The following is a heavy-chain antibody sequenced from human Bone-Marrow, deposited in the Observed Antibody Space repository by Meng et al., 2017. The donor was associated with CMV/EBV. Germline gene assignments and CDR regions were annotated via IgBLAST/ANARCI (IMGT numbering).Heavy chain of an antibody. D-gene: IGHD1-1*01. CDR2: IHYTGRA. CDR3: AERGGGY. CDR1: GVSISTNY. Sequence: QVQLQQSGPGLVKPSETLSLTCRVSGVSISTNYWSWIRQTPGKGLEWIASIHYTGRADYSPSLKSRVTVSVDTSDSQLSLKLSSVTTADTAMYYCAERGGGYWGQGILVTVSS. J-gene: IGHJ4*02. V-gene: IGHV4-59*01.